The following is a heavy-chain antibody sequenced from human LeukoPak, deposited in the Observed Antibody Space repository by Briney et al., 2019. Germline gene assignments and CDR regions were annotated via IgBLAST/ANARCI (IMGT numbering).Heavy chain of an antibody. CDR1: GFTFSNYW. V-gene: IGHV3-7*01. Sequence: PGGSLRLSCVVSGFTFSNYWMSWVRQAPGKGLEWVANVKQDGSEKYYVDSVKGRFTISRDNAKNSLNLQMNSLRAEDTAVYYCARDSRPPLEWLMGGGKYFDYWGQGTLVTVSS. CDR3: ARDSRPPLEWLMGGGKYFDY. J-gene: IGHJ4*02. CDR2: VKQDGSEK. D-gene: IGHD3-3*01.